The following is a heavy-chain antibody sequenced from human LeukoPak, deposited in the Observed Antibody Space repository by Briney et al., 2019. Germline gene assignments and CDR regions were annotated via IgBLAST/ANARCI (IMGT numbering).Heavy chain of an antibody. Sequence: GASVKVSCKASGYTFTGYYMHWVRQAPGQGLEWMGWINPNSGGTNYAQKFQGRVTMTRDTSISTAYMELSRLRSDDTAVYYCARVSRRVRGVIITFGYWGQGTLVTVSS. CDR2: INPNSGGT. CDR3: ARVSRRVRGVIITFGY. CDR1: GYTFTGYY. J-gene: IGHJ4*02. V-gene: IGHV1-2*02. D-gene: IGHD3-10*01.